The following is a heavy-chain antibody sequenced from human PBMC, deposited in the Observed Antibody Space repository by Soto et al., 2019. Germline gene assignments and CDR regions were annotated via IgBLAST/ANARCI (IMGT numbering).Heavy chain of an antibody. J-gene: IGHJ4*02. CDR3: ARDNDLDRDGPFDY. D-gene: IGHD2-2*03. V-gene: IGHV3-9*01. CDR2: ISWDSGDI. Sequence: EVQLVESGGGSVQPGRSLRLSCEASGFSFDDYGMHWVRQGPGKGLEWVSGISWDSGDIYYVDSVKGRFTISRDNAKKSLYMQMNSLGTEDTALYYCARDNDLDRDGPFDYWGQGILVTVSS. CDR1: GFSFDDYG.